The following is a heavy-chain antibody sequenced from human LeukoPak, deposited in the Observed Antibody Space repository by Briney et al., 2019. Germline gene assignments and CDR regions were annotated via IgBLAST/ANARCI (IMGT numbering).Heavy chain of an antibody. Sequence: SQTLSLTCTVSGGSISSGSYYWSWIRQPAGKGLEWIGRIYTSGSTNYNPSLKSRVTISVDTSKNQFSLKLSSVTAADTAVYYCAREREGPPTRYSSSSSSAFDIWGQGTMVTVSS. CDR1: GGSISSGSYY. V-gene: IGHV4-61*02. J-gene: IGHJ3*02. D-gene: IGHD6-6*01. CDR2: IYTSGST. CDR3: AREREGPPTRYSSSSSSAFDI.